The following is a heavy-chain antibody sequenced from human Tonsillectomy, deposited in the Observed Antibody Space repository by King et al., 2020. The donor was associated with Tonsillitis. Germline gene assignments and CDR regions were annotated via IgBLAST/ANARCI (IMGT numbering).Heavy chain of an antibody. Sequence: DVQLVESGGGLVKPGGSLRLSCATSGFTFNSFNMNWVRQAPGKGLEWVSSITSTSSYIYYADSVKGRFTISRDNAKNSLYLQMTSLGAEDTAVYYCARDKGAHYYDRTRGAFDVWGQGTMVTVSA. CDR3: ARDKGAHYYDRTRGAFDV. D-gene: IGHD3-22*01. V-gene: IGHV3-21*01. J-gene: IGHJ3*01. CDR2: ITSTSSYI. CDR1: GFTFNSFN.